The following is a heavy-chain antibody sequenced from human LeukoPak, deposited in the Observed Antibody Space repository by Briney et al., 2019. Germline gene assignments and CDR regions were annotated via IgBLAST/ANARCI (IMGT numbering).Heavy chain of an antibody. CDR1: GGSISSSSYY. Sequence: SETLSLTCTVSGGSISSSSYYWGWIRQPAGKGLEWIGSIYYSGSTYYNPSLKSRVTISVDTSKNQFSLKLSSVTAADTAAYYCARRGSILAYYFDYWGQGTLVTVSS. V-gene: IGHV4-39*01. D-gene: IGHD2/OR15-2a*01. J-gene: IGHJ4*02. CDR3: ARRGSILAYYFDY. CDR2: IYYSGST.